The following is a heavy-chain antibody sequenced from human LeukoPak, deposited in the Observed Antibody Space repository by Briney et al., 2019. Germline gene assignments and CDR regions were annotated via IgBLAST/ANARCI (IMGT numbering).Heavy chain of an antibody. D-gene: IGHD3-9*01. V-gene: IGHV4-59*01. CDR3: AREAFDSNWFDP. CDR2: IYYSGST. CDR1: GGSISSYY. Sequence: SETLSFTCTVSGGSISSYYWSWIRQPPGKGLEWIGYIYYSGSTNYNPSLKSRVTISVDTSKNQFSLKLSSVTAADTAVYYCAREAFDSNWFDPWGQGTLVTVSS. J-gene: IGHJ5*02.